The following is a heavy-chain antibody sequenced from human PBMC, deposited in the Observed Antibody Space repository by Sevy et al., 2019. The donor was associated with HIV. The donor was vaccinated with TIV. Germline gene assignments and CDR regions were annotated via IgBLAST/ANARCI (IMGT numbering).Heavy chain of an antibody. D-gene: IGHD2-2*01. Sequence: SETLSLTCTVSGGSISSGNYYWSWIRQPAGKGLEWIGRIYTRGGTNYNPSLKSRATISVDTSKNQFSLKLSSVTAADTAVYYCARESGDCSSTSCYEGVFDYWGQGTLVTVSS. CDR2: IYTRGGT. V-gene: IGHV4-61*02. J-gene: IGHJ4*02. CDR1: GGSISSGNYY. CDR3: ARESGDCSSTSCYEGVFDY.